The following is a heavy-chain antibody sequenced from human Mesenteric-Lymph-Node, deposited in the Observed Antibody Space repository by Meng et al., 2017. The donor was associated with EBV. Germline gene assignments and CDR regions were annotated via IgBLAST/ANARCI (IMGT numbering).Heavy chain of an antibody. CDR1: GGSVNSGGYY. D-gene: IGHD3-22*01. CDR2: INYSVGT. Sequence: VREWWRGRVKCSGTLALICTVSGGSVNSGGYYWSWIRQPPGKGLEWIGYINYSVGTNYNVSLKNRVTIALDTSNNQFSLKLHSVTAADTAVYYCARQYYYDPNWYFDPWGQGTLVTVSS. V-gene: IGHV4-61*08. CDR3: ARQYYYDPNWYFDP. J-gene: IGHJ5*02.